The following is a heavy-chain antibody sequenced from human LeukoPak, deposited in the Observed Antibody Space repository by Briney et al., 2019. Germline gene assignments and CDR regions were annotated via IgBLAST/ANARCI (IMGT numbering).Heavy chain of an antibody. CDR3: ARDPAAAGTDMYYYYYMDV. Sequence: ASVTVSCKASGYTFTSYGISWVRQAPGQGLEWMGWISAYNGNTNYAQKLQGRVTMTTDTSTSTAYMELRSLRSDDTAVYYCARDPAAAGTDMYYYYYMDVWGKGTTVTISS. D-gene: IGHD6-13*01. V-gene: IGHV1-18*01. J-gene: IGHJ6*03. CDR2: ISAYNGNT. CDR1: GYTFTSYG.